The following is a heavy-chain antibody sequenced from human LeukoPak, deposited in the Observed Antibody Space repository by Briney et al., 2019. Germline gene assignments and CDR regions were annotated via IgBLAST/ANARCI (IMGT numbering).Heavy chain of an antibody. V-gene: IGHV4-34*01. Sequence: SETLSLTCAVYGGSFSGYYWSWIRQPPGKGLEWIGEINHSGSTNYIPSRKSRVTISEDMSKNQFSLKLRSVTAADTAVYYCARVAMATTEDYWGQGTLVTVSS. CDR2: INHSGST. CDR3: ARVAMATTEDY. D-gene: IGHD5-24*01. J-gene: IGHJ4*02. CDR1: GGSFSGYY.